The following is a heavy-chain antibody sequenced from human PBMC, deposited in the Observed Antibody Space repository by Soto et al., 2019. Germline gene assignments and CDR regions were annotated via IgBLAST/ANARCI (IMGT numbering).Heavy chain of an antibody. D-gene: IGHD6-13*01. J-gene: IGHJ2*01. CDR2: ISYDGSNK. V-gene: IGHV3-30*18. CDR1: GFTFNSYA. CDR3: AKDHSDRLRYFDL. Sequence: VQLVESGGGVVQPGRSLRLSCAASGFTFNSYAMHWVRQAPGKGLEWVAVISYDGSNKYYADSVKGRFTVSRDNSKNTLFLQMNSLRVEDTAVYYCAKDHSDRLRYFDLWGRGTLVTVSS.